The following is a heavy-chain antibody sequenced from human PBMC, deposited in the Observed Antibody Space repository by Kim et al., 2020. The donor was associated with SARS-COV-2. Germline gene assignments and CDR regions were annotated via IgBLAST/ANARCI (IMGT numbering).Heavy chain of an antibody. CDR2: LRRKANSSAT. CDR1: GFTFSGCA. J-gene: IGHJ3*01. V-gene: IGHV3-73*01. CDR3: TRVPGTTLAFWYAFD. D-gene: IGHD1-1*01. Sequence: GGSLRLSGGASGFTFSGCAMHWVPQASGKGLEGVGRLRRKANSSATGYVESVKVRLTISREDSRNTAYLHMNSLKTEDTVVYYCTRVPGTTLAFWYAFD.